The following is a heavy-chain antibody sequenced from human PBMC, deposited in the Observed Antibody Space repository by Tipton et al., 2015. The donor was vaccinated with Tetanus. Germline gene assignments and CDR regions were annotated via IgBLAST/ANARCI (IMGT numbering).Heavy chain of an antibody. CDR1: GYTFTGYY. CDR2: IDPNSGDT. D-gene: IGHD3-22*01. CDR3: ARDRGDYNLYGMDV. V-gene: IGHV1-2*02. J-gene: IGHJ6*02. Sequence: QLAQSGAELKKPGASVKVSCTASGYTFTGYYMYWVRQAPGQGRECVGWIDPNSGDTIYAQNFQGRITMIRDTSSSTVCMELSRLRSDATAVYYCARDRGDYNLYGMDVWGPGTTVTVSS.